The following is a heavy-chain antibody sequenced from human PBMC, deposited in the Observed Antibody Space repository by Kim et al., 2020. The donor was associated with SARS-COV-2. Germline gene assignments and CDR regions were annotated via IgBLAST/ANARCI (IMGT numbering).Heavy chain of an antibody. CDR1: GGPFRSLL. J-gene: IGHJ4*02. V-gene: IGHV1-69*13. CDR3: AIRYSGFPDN. D-gene: IGHD5-12*01. Sequence: SVKVSCKASGGPFRSLLITWVRQAPGQGLECLGGIVPGLATPRYTQMFQGRVTISADESTYTAYMELSSLRSEDTAVYYCAIRYSGFPDNWGQGTLAT. CDR2: IVPGLATP.